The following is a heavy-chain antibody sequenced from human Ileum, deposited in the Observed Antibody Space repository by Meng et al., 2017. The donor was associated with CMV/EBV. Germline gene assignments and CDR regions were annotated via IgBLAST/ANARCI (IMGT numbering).Heavy chain of an antibody. J-gene: IGHJ4*02. CDR1: GFTFGSYA. Sequence: ASGFTFGSYAMSWVRQAPGKGLKWVSSISGNGGSTSYADSVKGRFTISRDNSKNTLYLQMNSLRAEDTAVYYCAKDPTGKPRYDFDYWGQGTLVTVSS. CDR2: ISGNGGST. CDR3: AKDPTGKPRYDFDY. D-gene: IGHD7-27*01. V-gene: IGHV3-23*01.